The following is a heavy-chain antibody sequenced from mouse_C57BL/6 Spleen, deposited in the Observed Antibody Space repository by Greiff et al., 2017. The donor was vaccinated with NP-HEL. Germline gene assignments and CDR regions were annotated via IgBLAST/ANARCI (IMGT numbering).Heavy chain of an antibody. V-gene: IGHV1-81*01. CDR3: ARSGDGSPDFDD. CDR2: IYPRSGNT. J-gene: IGHJ2*01. CDR1: GYTFTSYG. D-gene: IGHD2-3*01. Sequence: VQLQQSGAELVRPGASVKLSCKASGYTFTSYGISWVKQRTGQGLEWIGEIYPRSGNTYYNEKFKGKATLTADKSSSTAYMELRSLTSEDSAVYFCARSGDGSPDFDDWGQGTTLTVSS.